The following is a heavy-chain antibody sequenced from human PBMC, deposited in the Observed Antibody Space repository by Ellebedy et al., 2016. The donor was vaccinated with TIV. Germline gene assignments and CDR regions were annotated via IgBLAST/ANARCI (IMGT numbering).Heavy chain of an antibody. J-gene: IGHJ4*02. V-gene: IGHV2-70*12. CDR2: IDWDDDK. D-gene: IGHD5-18*01. Sequence: SGPTLVXPTQTLTLTCTFSGFSLTTSGMCVSWIRQPPGKALEWLARIDWDDDKYYSTSLKTRLTISKDTSKNQVVLTMTNMDPVDTATYYCAHSGLFRYSYGLDPKIDLKGEVWGQGTLVTVSS. CDR3: AHSGLFRYSYGLDPKIDLKGEV. CDR1: GFSLTTSGMC.